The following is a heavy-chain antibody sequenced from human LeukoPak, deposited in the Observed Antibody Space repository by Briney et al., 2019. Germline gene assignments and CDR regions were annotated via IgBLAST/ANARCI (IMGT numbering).Heavy chain of an antibody. Sequence: SVKVSCKASGGTFSSYAISWVRQAPGQGLEWMGGTIPIIGTANYAQKFQGRVTITAVESTSTAYMELSSLRSEDTAVYYCARGFTVVVVAAKQRGLDIWGQGTMVTVSS. V-gene: IGHV1-69*01. D-gene: IGHD2-15*01. CDR1: GGTFSSYA. CDR2: TIPIIGTA. J-gene: IGHJ3*02. CDR3: ARGFTVVVVAAKQRGLDI.